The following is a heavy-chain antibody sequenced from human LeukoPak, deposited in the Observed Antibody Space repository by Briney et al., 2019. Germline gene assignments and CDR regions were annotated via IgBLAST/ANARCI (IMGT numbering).Heavy chain of an antibody. CDR1: GFTFSTYW. Sequence: GGSLRLSCAASGFTFSTYWMHWVRQAPGQGLVWVSRINSDGSTTNYADSVKGRFTISRDNAKNTLYLQMNSLRAEDTAVYYCARARYSLDYWGQGTLVTVSS. J-gene: IGHJ4*02. CDR3: ARARYSLDY. D-gene: IGHD3-9*01. V-gene: IGHV3-74*01. CDR2: INSDGSTT.